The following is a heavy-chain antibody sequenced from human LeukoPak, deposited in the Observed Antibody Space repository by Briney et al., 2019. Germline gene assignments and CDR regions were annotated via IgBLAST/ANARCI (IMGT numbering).Heavy chain of an antibody. CDR3: ARGGGWAYCSSTSCLFLHY. Sequence: ASVKVSCKASGYTFTGYYMHWVRQAPGQGLEWMGWINPNSGGTNYAQRFQGRVTMTRDTSISTAYMELSRLRSDDTAGYYCARGGGWAYCSSTSCLFLHYWGQGTLVTVSS. V-gene: IGHV1-2*02. J-gene: IGHJ4*02. D-gene: IGHD2-2*01. CDR2: INPNSGGT. CDR1: GYTFTGYY.